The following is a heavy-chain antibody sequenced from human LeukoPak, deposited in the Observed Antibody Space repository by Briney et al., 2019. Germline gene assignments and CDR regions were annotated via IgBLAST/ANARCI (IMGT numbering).Heavy chain of an antibody. CDR3: ARDYTIFGVVPEYYFDY. D-gene: IGHD3-3*01. Sequence: GASVKVSCKPSGHTFTGYYIHWVRQAPGQGLEWMGWINPNSGGRNYAQKFQDRVTMTGDTSISTAYMELSRLRSDDTAVYYCARDYTIFGVVPEYYFDYWGQGTLVTVSS. CDR1: GHTFTGYY. CDR2: INPNSGGR. V-gene: IGHV1-2*02. J-gene: IGHJ4*02.